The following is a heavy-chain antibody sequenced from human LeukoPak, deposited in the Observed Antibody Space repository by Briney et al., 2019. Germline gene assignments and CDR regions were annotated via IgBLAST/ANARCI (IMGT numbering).Heavy chain of an antibody. CDR1: GFTFSSYS. CDR2: ISSSSSYI. Sequence: GGSLRLSCAASGFTFSSYSMNWVRQAPGKGLEWVSSISSSSSYIYYADSVKGRFTISRDNAKNSLYLQVNSLRAEDTAVYYCARDPRDGVVVPAAIIGWFDPWGQGTLVTVSS. J-gene: IGHJ5*02. V-gene: IGHV3-21*01. D-gene: IGHD2-2*01. CDR3: ARDPRDGVVVPAAIIGWFDP.